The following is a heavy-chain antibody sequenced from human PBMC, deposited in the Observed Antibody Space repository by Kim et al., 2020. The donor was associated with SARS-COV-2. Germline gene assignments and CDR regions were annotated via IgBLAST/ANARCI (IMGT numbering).Heavy chain of an antibody. CDR1: GFTFSSYA. Sequence: GGSLRLSCAASGFTFSSYAMHWVRQAPGKGLEWVAVISYDGSNKYYADSVKGRFTISRDNSKNTLYLQMNSLRAEDTAVYYCARSGSGSYSSYFDYWGQGTLVTVSS. V-gene: IGHV3-30*04. D-gene: IGHD3-10*01. CDR2: ISYDGSNK. CDR3: ARSGSGSYSSYFDY. J-gene: IGHJ4*02.